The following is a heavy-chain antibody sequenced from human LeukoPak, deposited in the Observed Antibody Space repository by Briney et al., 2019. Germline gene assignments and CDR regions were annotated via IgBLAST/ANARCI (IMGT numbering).Heavy chain of an antibody. CDR1: GFTFSSYP. D-gene: IGHD7-27*01. Sequence: GGSLRLSCAASGFTFSSYPLHWVRQAPGKGLEWVTLISYDGSKIYYADSVKGRFSISRDNSKNTLYLQMNSLRAEDTAVYYCAREGPTGGLFDYWGQGTLVTVSS. V-gene: IGHV3-30-3*01. J-gene: IGHJ4*02. CDR2: ISYDGSKI. CDR3: AREGPTGGLFDY.